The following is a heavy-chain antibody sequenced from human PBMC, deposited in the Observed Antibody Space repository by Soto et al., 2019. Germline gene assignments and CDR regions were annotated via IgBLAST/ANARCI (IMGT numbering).Heavy chain of an antibody. D-gene: IGHD3-9*01. J-gene: IGHJ4*02. CDR2: IYYSGST. V-gene: IGHV4-59*08. CDR1: GGSISSYY. Sequence: SETLSLTCTVSGGSISSYYWSWIRQPPGKGLEWIGYIYYSGSTNYNPSLKSRVTISVDTSKNQFSLKLSSVTAADTAVYYCARHVDLVGKRDILTGYYGFDYWGQGTLVTVSS. CDR3: ARHVDLVGKRDILTGYYGFDY.